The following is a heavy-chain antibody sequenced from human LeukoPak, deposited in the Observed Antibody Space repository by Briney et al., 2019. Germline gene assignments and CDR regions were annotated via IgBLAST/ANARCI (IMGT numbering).Heavy chain of an antibody. Sequence: GGSLRLSCAASGFTFSSYEMNWVRQAPGKGLEWVSYISSSGSTIYYADSVKGRFTISRDNSKNTLYLQMNSLRAEDTAVYYCASGLVVPYYFDYWGQGTLVTVPS. J-gene: IGHJ4*02. CDR3: ASGLVVPYYFDY. V-gene: IGHV3-48*03. CDR1: GFTFSSYE. D-gene: IGHD2-2*01. CDR2: ISSSGSTI.